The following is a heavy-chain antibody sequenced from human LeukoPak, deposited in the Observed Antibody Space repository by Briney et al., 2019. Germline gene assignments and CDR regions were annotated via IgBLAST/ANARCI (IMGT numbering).Heavy chain of an antibody. CDR2: IGTIISTT. CDR1: GFTFGSYE. Sequence: PGGSLRLSCAASGFTFGSYEMNWVRQAPGKGLEWVAYIGTIISTTYYADSVKGRFTVSRDDAKSSLYLQMSSLRAEDTAIYYCARSVYDLRGQRLVPGLDYWGQGTLVTVSS. V-gene: IGHV3-48*03. D-gene: IGHD6-13*01. CDR3: ARSVYDLRGQRLVPGLDY. J-gene: IGHJ4*02.